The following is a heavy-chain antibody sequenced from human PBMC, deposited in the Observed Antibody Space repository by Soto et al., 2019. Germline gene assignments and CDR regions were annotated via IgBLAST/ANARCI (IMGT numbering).Heavy chain of an antibody. CDR3: ARLKYGSGSYSKGPYGCYVMDV. CDR2: IDWGDDK. CDR1: GVAVRIREMC. D-gene: IGHD3-10*01. V-gene: IGHV2-70*01. J-gene: IGHJ6*02. Sequence: FSGVAVRIREMCVSWIRQPPGKAPEWLALIDWGDDKSYSRSLKTRLTISKDTSKTQVVLTMTNMDPVDAATYYCARLKYGSGSYSKGPYGCYVMDVWRQGTTVTVSS.